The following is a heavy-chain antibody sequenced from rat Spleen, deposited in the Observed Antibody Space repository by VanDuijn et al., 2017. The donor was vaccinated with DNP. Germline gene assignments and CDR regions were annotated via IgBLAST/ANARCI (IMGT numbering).Heavy chain of an antibody. D-gene: IGHD4-3*01. CDR3: IRWNSGHFDY. CDR2: IGSDGYAP. J-gene: IGHJ2*01. Sequence: EVQLVESGGGLVQPGRSLKLSCAASGFTFSDYYLAGFRQAPTKGLEWVAYIGSDGYAPYYGDSVKGRFTISRDNAKSTLYLQMNSLRSEDMATYYCIRWNSGHFDYWGQGVMVTVSS. CDR1: GFTFSDYY. V-gene: IGHV5-22*01.